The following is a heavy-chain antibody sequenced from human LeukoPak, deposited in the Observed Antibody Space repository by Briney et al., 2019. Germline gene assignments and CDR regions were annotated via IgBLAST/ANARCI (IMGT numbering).Heavy chain of an antibody. J-gene: IGHJ4*02. CDR1: GFTFSSYS. CDR2: ISSSSSYI. D-gene: IGHD1-26*01. Sequence: GGSLRLSCAASGFTFSSYSMNWVRQAPGKGLEWVSSISSSSSYIYYADSVKGRFTISRDNAKNSLYLQINSLRAEDTAVYYCASRASGSYLRWGQGTLVTVSS. V-gene: IGHV3-21*01. CDR3: ASRASGSYLR.